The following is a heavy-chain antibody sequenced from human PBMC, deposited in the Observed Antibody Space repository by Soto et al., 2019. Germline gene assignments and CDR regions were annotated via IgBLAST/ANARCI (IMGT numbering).Heavy chain of an antibody. D-gene: IGHD6-6*01. CDR1: GGSISSGDYY. V-gene: IGHV4-30-4*01. J-gene: IGHJ5*02. Sequence: QVQLQESGPGLVKPSQTLSLTCTVSGGSISSGDYYWSWIRQPPGKGLEWIGYIYYSGSTYYNPSLKSRVTISVDTSKNQFSLKLSSVTAADTAVYYCARELEESSSSGHGWFDPWGQGTLVTVSS. CDR2: IYYSGST. CDR3: ARELEESSSSGHGWFDP.